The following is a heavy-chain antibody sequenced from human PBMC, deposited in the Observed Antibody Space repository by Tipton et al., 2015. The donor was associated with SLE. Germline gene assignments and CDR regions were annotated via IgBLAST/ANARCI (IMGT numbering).Heavy chain of an antibody. J-gene: IGHJ4*02. CDR3: ARETCSVGSCYFDY. D-gene: IGHD2-15*01. V-gene: IGHV4-39*07. Sequence: TLSLTCTVSGGSISSSNYYWGWIRQPPGKGLEWIGTIYYSGSTNYNPSLKSRVTISVDTSKNQFSLKLSSLTAADTAVYYCARETCSVGSCYFDYWGQGTLVTVSS. CDR2: IYYSGST. CDR1: GGSISSSNYY.